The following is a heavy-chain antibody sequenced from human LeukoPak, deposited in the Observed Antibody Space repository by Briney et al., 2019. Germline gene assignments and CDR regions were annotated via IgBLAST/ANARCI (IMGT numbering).Heavy chain of an antibody. V-gene: IGHV3-74*01. J-gene: IGHJ4*02. CDR2: INGDGAST. D-gene: IGHD3-22*01. CDR1: GFTFSSNW. CDR3: VRIRYDSSGRYLDN. Sequence: GGSLRLSCAASGFTFSSNWMHWVRQAPGKGLVWVSRINGDGASTSYAGSLKGRFTISRDNAKNTLYLQMNSLRAEDTAVYYCVRIRYDSSGRYLDNWGQGTLVTVSS.